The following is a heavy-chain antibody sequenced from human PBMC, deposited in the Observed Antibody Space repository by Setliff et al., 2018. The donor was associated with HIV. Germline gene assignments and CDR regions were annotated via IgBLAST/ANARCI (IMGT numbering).Heavy chain of an antibody. D-gene: IGHD3-22*01. Sequence: ASVKVSCKASGYTFTNNGISWVRQAPGQGIEWMGWISAYNGNTNYSQKLQGRVTMITDTSTSTVYMELRSLRSDNTAVYYCARYDSSGYYPSNYYYGMDVCGQGPTVTVSS. V-gene: IGHV1-18*01. J-gene: IGHJ6*02. CDR2: ISAYNGNT. CDR1: GYTFTNNG. CDR3: ARYDSSGYYPSNYYYGMDV.